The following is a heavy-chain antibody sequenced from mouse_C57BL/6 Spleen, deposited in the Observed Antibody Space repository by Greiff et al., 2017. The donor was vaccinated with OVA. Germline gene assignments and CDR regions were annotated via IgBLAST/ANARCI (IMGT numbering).Heavy chain of an antibody. V-gene: IGHV14-4*01. J-gene: IGHJ2*01. CDR3: TTLGTPVVAPYYFDY. CDR1: GFNITDDY. CDR2: IDPENGDT. Sequence: VQLQQSGAELVRPGASVKLSCTASGFNITDDYMDWVKQRPEQGLEWIGWIDPENGDTEYASKFQGKATITADTSSNTAYLQRSNLTSEDTAVYYCTTLGTPVVAPYYFDYWGQGTTLTVSS. D-gene: IGHD1-1*01.